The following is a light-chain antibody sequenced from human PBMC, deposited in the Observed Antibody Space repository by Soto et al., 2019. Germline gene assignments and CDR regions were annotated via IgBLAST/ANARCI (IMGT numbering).Light chain of an antibody. CDR1: QSVSSSY. J-gene: IGKJ2*01. CDR3: QQYGISPLYT. CDR2: GAS. V-gene: IGKV3-20*01. Sequence: EIVLTQSPGTLSLSPGERATLSCRASQSVSSSYLAWYQQKPGQAPRLLIYGASSRATGIPDRFSGSGSGIDYPLTISRLEPEDFAVYYCQQYGISPLYTFGQGTKLEIK.